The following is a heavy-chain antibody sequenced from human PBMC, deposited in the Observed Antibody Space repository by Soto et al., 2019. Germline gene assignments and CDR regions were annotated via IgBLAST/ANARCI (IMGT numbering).Heavy chain of an antibody. D-gene: IGHD2-15*01. Sequence: QVQLVESGGGVVQPGRSLRLSCAASGFTFSSYGMHWVRQAPGKGLEWVAVIWYDGSNKYYADSVKGRFTISRDNSKNTLYLQMNSLRAEDTAVYYCARDPLYCSGGSCYPRAYYYYYMDVWGKGTTVTVSS. V-gene: IGHV3-33*01. J-gene: IGHJ6*03. CDR2: IWYDGSNK. CDR1: GFTFSSYG. CDR3: ARDPLYCSGGSCYPRAYYYYYMDV.